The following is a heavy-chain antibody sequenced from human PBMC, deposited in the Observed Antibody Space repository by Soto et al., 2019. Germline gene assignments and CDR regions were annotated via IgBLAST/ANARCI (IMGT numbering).Heavy chain of an antibody. CDR1: GYTFTIYA. CDR3: ARFDYYDSSGPAAVDY. V-gene: IGHV1-69*04. D-gene: IGHD3-22*01. J-gene: IGHJ4*02. Sequence: SVKVSCKASGYTFTIYAMHWVRQAPGQGLEWMGRIIPSLGIANYAQKFQGRVTITADKSTSTAYMELSSLRSEDTAVYYCARFDYYDSSGPAAVDYWGQGTLVTVS. CDR2: IIPSLGIA.